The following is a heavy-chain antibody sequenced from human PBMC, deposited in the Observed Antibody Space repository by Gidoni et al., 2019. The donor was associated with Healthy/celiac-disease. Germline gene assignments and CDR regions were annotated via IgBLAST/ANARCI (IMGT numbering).Heavy chain of an antibody. CDR3: ARDPTQSGYRHENYYYGMDV. D-gene: IGHD3-22*01. CDR2: IIPIFGTA. CDR1: GGTFSSYA. J-gene: IGHJ6*02. Sequence: QVQLVQSGAEVKKPGSSVKVSCKASGGTFSSYAISWVRQAPGQGLEWMGGIIPIFGTANYAQKFQGRVTITADESTSTAYMELSSLRSEDTAVYYCARDPTQSGYRHENYYYGMDVWGQGTTVTVSS. V-gene: IGHV1-69*01.